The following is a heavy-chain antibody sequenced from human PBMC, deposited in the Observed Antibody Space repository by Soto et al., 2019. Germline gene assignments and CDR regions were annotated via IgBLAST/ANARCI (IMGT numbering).Heavy chain of an antibody. J-gene: IGHJ5*02. CDR3: ARWAVVVAATGNWFDP. CDR1: GFTFSSYA. V-gene: IGHV3-30-3*01. CDR2: ISYDGSNK. Sequence: GGSLRLSCAASGFTFSSYAMHWVRQAPGKGLEWVAVISYDGSNKYYADSVKGRFTISRDNSKNTLYLQMNSLRAEDTAVYYCARWAVVVAATGNWFDPWGQGTLVTVSS. D-gene: IGHD2-15*01.